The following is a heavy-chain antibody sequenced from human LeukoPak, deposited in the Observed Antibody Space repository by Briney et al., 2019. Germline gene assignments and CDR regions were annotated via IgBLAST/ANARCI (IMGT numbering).Heavy chain of an antibody. CDR2: INHSGST. Sequence: SETLSLTCAVYGGSFSNYYWSWIRQPRGKGLEWIGEINHSGSTNYNPPLKSRVTKSVDTSKNQFSLKLSSVTAADTAVYYCASLRGFDPWGQGTLVTVSS. CDR3: ASLRGFDP. CDR1: GGSFSNYY. V-gene: IGHV4-34*01. J-gene: IGHJ5*02.